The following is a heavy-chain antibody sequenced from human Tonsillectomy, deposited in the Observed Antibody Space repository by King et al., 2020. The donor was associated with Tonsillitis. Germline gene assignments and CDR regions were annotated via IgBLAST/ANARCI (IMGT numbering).Heavy chain of an antibody. CDR2: ISSSSSYT. CDR1: GFTFSDYY. J-gene: IGHJ6*02. Sequence: VQLVESGGGLVKPGGSLRLSCAASGFTFSDYYMSWIRQAPGKGLEWVSYISSSSSYTNYADSVKGRFTISRDNAKNSLYLQMNSLRAEDTAVYYCARGLDTAMSAHGDFGMDVWGQGTTVTVSS. D-gene: IGHD5-18*01. V-gene: IGHV3-11*06. CDR3: ARGLDTAMSAHGDFGMDV.